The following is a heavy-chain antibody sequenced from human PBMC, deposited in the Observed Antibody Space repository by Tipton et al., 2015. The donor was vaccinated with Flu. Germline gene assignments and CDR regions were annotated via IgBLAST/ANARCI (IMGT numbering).Heavy chain of an antibody. J-gene: IGHJ4*02. D-gene: IGHD6-13*01. CDR3: VRAIAAAGSY. CDR1: GFTFSSFW. V-gene: IGHV3-7*03. CDR2: IKQDGSEI. Sequence: SLRLSCAASGFTFSSFWMSWVRQAPGKGLEWVANIKQDGSEIHYVGSVRGRFTISRDNAKNSLYMQMNSLRAEDTAVYYCVRAIAAAGSYWGQGILVTVSS.